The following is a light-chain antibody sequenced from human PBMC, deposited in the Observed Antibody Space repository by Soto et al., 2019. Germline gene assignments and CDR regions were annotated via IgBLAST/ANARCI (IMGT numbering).Light chain of an antibody. CDR2: KAS. CDR3: LQYKIYPLS. V-gene: IGKV1-5*03. CDR1: QSLSGW. J-gene: IGKJ4*01. Sequence: DIQMTQSPSTLSASVGDRVTITCRASQSLSGWLAWYQQRPGKAPKMLIHKASTLAVGVPSRFSGSDSGTEFTLTISSVQTDDFATYFCLQYKIYPLSFGGGTKVEMK.